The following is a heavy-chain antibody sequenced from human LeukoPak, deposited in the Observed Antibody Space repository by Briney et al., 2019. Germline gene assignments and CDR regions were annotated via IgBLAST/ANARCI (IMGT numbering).Heavy chain of an antibody. CDR1: GFTFSSYV. CDR2: ISDSGSST. J-gene: IGHJ4*02. Sequence: GGSLRLSCAASGFTFSSYVMSWVRQAPGKGPEWVSTISDSGSSTYYADSVKGRFTMSRDNSKNTLYLQINSLRAEDTAVYYCAMHYASSGFYYYLDYWGQGTLVTVSS. D-gene: IGHD3-22*01. V-gene: IGHV3-23*01. CDR3: AMHYASSGFYYYLDY.